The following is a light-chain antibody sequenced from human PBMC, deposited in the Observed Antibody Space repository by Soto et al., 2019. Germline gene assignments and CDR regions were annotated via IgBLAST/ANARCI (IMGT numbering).Light chain of an antibody. CDR1: SSDVGDYNY. V-gene: IGLV2-14*01. CDR3: SSYTGSSTLV. J-gene: IGLJ1*01. Sequence: QSALTQPASVSGSPGQSITISCTGTSSDVGDYNYVSWYQQHPGKAPKLMIYEVSDRPSGVSSRFSGSKSGKTASLTISGLQAEDEADYYCSSYTGSSTLVFGTGTKITVL. CDR2: EVS.